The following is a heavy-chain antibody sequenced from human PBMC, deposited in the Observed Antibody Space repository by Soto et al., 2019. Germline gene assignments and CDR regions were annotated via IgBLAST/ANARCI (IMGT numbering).Heavy chain of an antibody. Sequence: EVQLLESGGGLVQPGGSLRLSCAASGFTFSSYAMSWVRQAPGKGLEWVSAISGSGGSTYYADSVKGRFTISRDNSKNPLDPQMNSLRAEDTAVYYCAKGDSAVAGTGGVGFDYWGQGTLVTVSS. J-gene: IGHJ4*02. CDR1: GFTFSSYA. D-gene: IGHD6-19*01. CDR2: ISGSGGST. CDR3: AKGDSAVAGTGGVGFDY. V-gene: IGHV3-23*01.